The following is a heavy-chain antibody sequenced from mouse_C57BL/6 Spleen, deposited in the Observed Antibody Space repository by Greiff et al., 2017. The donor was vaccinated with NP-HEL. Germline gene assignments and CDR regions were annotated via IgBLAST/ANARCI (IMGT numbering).Heavy chain of an antibody. D-gene: IGHD4-1*01. J-gene: IGHJ2*01. CDR2: ISYSGST. Sequence: VQLQQSGPGMVKPSQSLSLPCTVTGYSITSGYDWHWIRHFPGNKLEWMGYISYSGSTNYNPSLKSRISITHDTSKNHFFLKLNSVTTEDTATYYCARGVTGTAFDYWGQGTTLTVSS. V-gene: IGHV3-1*01. CDR3: ARGVTGTAFDY. CDR1: GYSITSGYD.